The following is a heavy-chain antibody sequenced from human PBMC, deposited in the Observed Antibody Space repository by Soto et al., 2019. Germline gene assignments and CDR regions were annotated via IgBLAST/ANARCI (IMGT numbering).Heavy chain of an antibody. CDR3: AKDAVVAAITSSDY. CDR2: ISYDGSNK. V-gene: IGHV3-30*18. D-gene: IGHD2-15*01. Sequence: GGSLRLSCAASGFTFSSYGMHWVRQAPGKGLEWVAVISYDGSNKYYADSVKGRFTISRDNSKNTLYLQMNSLRAEDTAVYYCAKDAVVAAITSSDYWGQGTLVTVSS. CDR1: GFTFSSYG. J-gene: IGHJ4*02.